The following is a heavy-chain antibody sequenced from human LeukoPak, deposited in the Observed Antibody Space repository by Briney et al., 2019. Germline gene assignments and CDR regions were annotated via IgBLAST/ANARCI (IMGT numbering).Heavy chain of an antibody. CDR3: ASKGYDFWSGYHDY. V-gene: IGHV3-7*03. D-gene: IGHD3-3*01. CDR1: GFTFSGFW. Sequence: GGSLRLSCAVSGFTFSGFWMSWSRQAPGKGLEWVASINSDGSEGYYADVVKGRFTISRDNAKNSLYLQINSLRAEDTAVYYCASKGYDFWSGYHDYWGQGTLVTVSS. J-gene: IGHJ4*02. CDR2: INSDGSEG.